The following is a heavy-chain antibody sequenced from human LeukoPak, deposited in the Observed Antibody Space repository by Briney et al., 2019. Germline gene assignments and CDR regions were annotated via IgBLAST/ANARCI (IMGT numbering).Heavy chain of an antibody. V-gene: IGHV4-30-2*01. J-gene: IGHJ5*02. Sequence: SQTLSLTCAVSGGSISSGGYSWSWIRQPPGKGLEWIGYIYHSWSTYYNPSLKSRVTISVDRSKNQFSLKLSSVTAADTAVYYCARESHCSSTSCRYNWFDPWGQGTLVTVSS. CDR3: ARESHCSSTSCRYNWFDP. CDR2: IYHSWST. D-gene: IGHD2-2*01. CDR1: GGSISSGGYS.